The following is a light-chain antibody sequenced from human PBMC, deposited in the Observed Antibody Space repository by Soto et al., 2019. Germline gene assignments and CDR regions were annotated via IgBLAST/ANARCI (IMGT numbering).Light chain of an antibody. Sequence: QSALTQPASVSGSPGQSITISCTGSSSDVGGYDSVSWYQQHPGKAPKLLIYEVTNRPSGVSNRFSGSKSGNTASLTISGLQAEDESDYYCGSYAGGTTLVFGGGTKRTVL. CDR1: SSDVGGYDS. V-gene: IGLV2-14*01. J-gene: IGLJ2*01. CDR3: GSYAGGTTLV. CDR2: EVT.